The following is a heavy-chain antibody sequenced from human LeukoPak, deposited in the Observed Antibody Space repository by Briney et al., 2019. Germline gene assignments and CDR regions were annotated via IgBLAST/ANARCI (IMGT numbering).Heavy chain of an antibody. CDR3: AKDSVLIPASWFDP. CDR2: ISGSGDST. D-gene: IGHD2-2*01. V-gene: IGHV3-23*01. CDR1: GFTFSNYA. J-gene: IGHJ5*02. Sequence: GGSLRLSCAASGFTFSNYAMTWVRQAPGRGLEWVSSISGSGDSTYYADSVKGRFTISRDKTKNTLYLQMNSLRAEDTAVYCCAKDSVLIPASWFDPWGQGTLVTVSS.